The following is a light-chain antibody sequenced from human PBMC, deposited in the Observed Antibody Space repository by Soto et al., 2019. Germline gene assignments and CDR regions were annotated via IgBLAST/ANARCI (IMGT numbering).Light chain of an antibody. CDR2: GAS. J-gene: IGKJ1*01. V-gene: IGKV3-20*01. CDR1: QSVSSIY. CDR3: QQYGSSLPWT. Sequence: EVVLTDSPGTLSLSQGERATLSCRASQSVSSIYLAWYQQKPFQAPRLLIYGASSRATGIPDRFSGSGSGTDFTLTISRLEPEDFAVYYCQQYGSSLPWTFGQGTKVDIK.